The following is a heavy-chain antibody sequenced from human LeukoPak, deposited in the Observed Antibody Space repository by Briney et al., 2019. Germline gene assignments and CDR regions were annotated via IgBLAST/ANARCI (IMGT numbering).Heavy chain of an antibody. CDR2: ISGSGGST. V-gene: IGHV3-23*01. D-gene: IGHD3-10*01. J-gene: IGHJ3*02. Sequence: GGSLRLSCAASGFTFSSYGMNWVRQAPGKGLEWVSAISGSGGSTYYADSVKGRFTISRDNSKNTLYLQMNSLRAEDTAVYYCAKRSLLWFGELFEGDAFDIWGQGTMVTVSS. CDR1: GFTFSSYG. CDR3: AKRSLLWFGELFEGDAFDI.